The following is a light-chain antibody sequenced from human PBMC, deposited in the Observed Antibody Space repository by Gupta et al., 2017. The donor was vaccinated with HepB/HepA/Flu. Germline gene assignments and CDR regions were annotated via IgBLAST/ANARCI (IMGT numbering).Light chain of an antibody. J-gene: IGLJ1*01. V-gene: IGLV2-14*03. CDR1: SSDVGGYNY. CDR3: SSYTSSSTQV. Sequence: QSALTQPASVSGSPGQSITISCTGTSSDVGGYNYVSWYQQHPGKAPKLMIYDVSNRPSGVSNRFSGSKSGNTASLTXSXLQAEDXADYYCSSYTSSSTQVFGTGTKVTVL. CDR2: DVS.